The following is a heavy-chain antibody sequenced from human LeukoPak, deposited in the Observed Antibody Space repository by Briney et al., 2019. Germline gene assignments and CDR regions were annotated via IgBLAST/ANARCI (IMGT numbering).Heavy chain of an antibody. CDR3: AKASEQLPAFPFDY. Sequence: PGRSLRLSCAASGFTFSSHGMHWVRQAPGKGLEWVAVISYDGSNKYYADSVKGRFTISRDNSKNTLYLQMNSLRAEDTAVYYCAKASEQLPAFPFDYWGQGTLVTVSS. V-gene: IGHV3-30*18. D-gene: IGHD6-6*01. CDR2: ISYDGSNK. J-gene: IGHJ4*02. CDR1: GFTFSSHG.